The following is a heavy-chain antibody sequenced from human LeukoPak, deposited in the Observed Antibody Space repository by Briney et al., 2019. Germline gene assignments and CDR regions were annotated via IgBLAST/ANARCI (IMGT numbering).Heavy chain of an antibody. D-gene: IGHD3-10*01. V-gene: IGHV1-8*01. CDR3: ARGMERITMVRGVGYDAFDI. CDR1: GYTFTSYD. CDR2: MNPNSGNT. J-gene: IGHJ3*02. Sequence: GASVKVSCKASGYTFTSYDINWVRQATGQGLEWMGWMNPNSGNTGYAQKFQGRVTMTRNTSISTAYMELSSLRSEDTAVYYCARGMERITMVRGVGYDAFDIWGQGTMVTVSS.